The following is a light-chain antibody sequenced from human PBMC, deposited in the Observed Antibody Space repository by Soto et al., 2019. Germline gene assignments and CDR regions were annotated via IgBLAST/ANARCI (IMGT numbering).Light chain of an antibody. CDR1: QSVSTY. CDR3: QQRYNWPPVT. CDR2: DAS. V-gene: IGKV3-11*01. Sequence: DIVLTQSPATLSLSPRERATLSCRASQSVSTYLDWYQQKPGQAPRLLIYDASNRATGVPARFSGSGSGTDFTLTISSLEPEDFAVYYCQQRYNWPPVTFGQGTRLEI. J-gene: IGKJ5*01.